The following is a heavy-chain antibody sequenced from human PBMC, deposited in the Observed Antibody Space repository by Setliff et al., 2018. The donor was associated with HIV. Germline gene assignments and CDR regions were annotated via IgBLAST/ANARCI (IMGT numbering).Heavy chain of an antibody. CDR1: GGSISSYY. CDR3: AKRGYVSAWYDEPVQFYQHMDV. D-gene: IGHD6-19*01. Sequence: PSETLSLTCTVSGGSISSYYWSWIRQPPGKGLEWIGYIYYSGSTNYNPSLKSRVTISVDTSKNHFSLKLSSVTAADTAVYYCAKRGYVSAWYDEPVQFYQHMDVWGKGTTVTVSS. CDR2: IYYSGST. J-gene: IGHJ6*03. V-gene: IGHV4-59*01.